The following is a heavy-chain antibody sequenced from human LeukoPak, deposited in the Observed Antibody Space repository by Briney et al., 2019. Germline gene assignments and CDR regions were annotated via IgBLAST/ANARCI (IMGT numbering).Heavy chain of an antibody. V-gene: IGHV4-59*08. CDR3: AGGGPRNNRLWLGELPKNNWSAP. CDR2: IYYSGST. J-gene: IGHJ5*02. Sequence: SETLSLTCTVSGGSISSYYWSWIRQPPGKGLEWIGYIYYSGSTNYNPSLKSRVTISVDTSKNQFSLKLSSVTAADTAVYYCAGGGPRNNRLWLGELPKNNWSAPGGQETLVTVSS. D-gene: IGHD3-10*01. CDR1: GGSISSYY.